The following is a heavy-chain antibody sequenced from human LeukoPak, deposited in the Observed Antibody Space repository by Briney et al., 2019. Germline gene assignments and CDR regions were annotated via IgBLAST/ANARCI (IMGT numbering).Heavy chain of an antibody. CDR2: IKEDGSDK. D-gene: IGHD3-22*01. CDR3: ARDRGFSTFDY. V-gene: IGHV3-7*01. CDR1: GFTFSTYW. Sequence: GGSLRLSCAASGFTFSTYWMSWVRQAPGKGLEWVANIKEDGSDKNFLDSVKGRFTISRDNAKNSLYLQMNSLRAEDTAVYYCARDRGFSTFDYWGQGTLVTVSS. J-gene: IGHJ4*02.